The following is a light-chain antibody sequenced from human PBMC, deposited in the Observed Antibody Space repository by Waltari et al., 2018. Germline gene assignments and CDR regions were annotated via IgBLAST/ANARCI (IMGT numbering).Light chain of an antibody. CDR2: GAS. V-gene: IGKV3-15*01. CDR3: QQYNNWGGT. Sequence: EIVMTQSPATLSVSPGERATPSCRASQSVSSNLAWYQQKPGQAPRLLIYGASTRATGIPARFSGSGSGTEFTLTISSLQSEDFAVYYCQQYNNWGGTFGQGTKVEIK. CDR1: QSVSSN. J-gene: IGKJ1*01.